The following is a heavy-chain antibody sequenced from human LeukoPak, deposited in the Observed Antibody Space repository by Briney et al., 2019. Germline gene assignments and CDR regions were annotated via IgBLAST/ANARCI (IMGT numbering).Heavy chain of an antibody. J-gene: IGHJ4*02. CDR2: INHSGST. Sequence: KPSETLSLTCAVYGGSFSGYYWSWIRQPPGKGLEWIGEINHSGSTNYNPSLKSRVTISIDTSKNQFSLKLSSVTAADTAVYYCARESNIHYYFDSWGQGTLVTVSS. V-gene: IGHV4-34*01. D-gene: IGHD1/OR15-1a*01. CDR3: ARESNIHYYFDS. CDR1: GGSFSGYY.